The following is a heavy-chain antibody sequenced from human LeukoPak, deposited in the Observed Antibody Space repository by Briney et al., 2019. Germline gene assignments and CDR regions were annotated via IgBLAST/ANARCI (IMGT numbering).Heavy chain of an antibody. D-gene: IGHD3-10*01. CDR2: ISTNGSTT. CDR3: ARCFRLYGSGIGG. V-gene: IGHV3-64*02. Sequence: GGSLRLSCAASGFTFSDYNMHWVRQAPGKGLEYVSAISTNGSTTHYADSVNGRFTISRDDSKNTLDLQRGSLRPEDMAVYYCARCFRLYGSGIGGWGKGTRVIV. J-gene: IGHJ4*02. CDR1: GFTFSDYN.